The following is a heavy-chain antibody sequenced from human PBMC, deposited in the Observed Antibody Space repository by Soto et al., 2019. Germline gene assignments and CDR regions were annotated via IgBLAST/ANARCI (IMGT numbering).Heavy chain of an antibody. D-gene: IGHD1-26*01. V-gene: IGHV4-39*01. CDR2: IYYSGST. CDR1: GGSISSSSYY. Sequence: PSETLSLTCTVSGGSISSSSYYWGWIRQPPGKRLEWIGSIYYSGSTYYNTSLKSRVTISVDTSKNQFSLKLSSVTAADTAVYYCARAVSGSYFSIFAYGMDVWGQGTTVTVSS. CDR3: ARAVSGSYFSIFAYGMDV. J-gene: IGHJ6*02.